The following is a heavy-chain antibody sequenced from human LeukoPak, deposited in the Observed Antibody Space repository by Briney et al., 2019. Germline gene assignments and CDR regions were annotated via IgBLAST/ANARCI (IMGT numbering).Heavy chain of an antibody. Sequence: GGSLRLSCTVSGFTVSTNSMSWVRQAPGKGLECVSVIYSGGNTYYADSVKGRFTISRDNSKNTLYLQMNSLRAEDTAVYYCARKTDSGGQGDYWGPGTLVTVSS. CDR3: ARKTDSGGQGDY. CDR1: GFTVSTNS. CDR2: IYSGGNT. V-gene: IGHV3-66*01. D-gene: IGHD3-22*01. J-gene: IGHJ4*02.